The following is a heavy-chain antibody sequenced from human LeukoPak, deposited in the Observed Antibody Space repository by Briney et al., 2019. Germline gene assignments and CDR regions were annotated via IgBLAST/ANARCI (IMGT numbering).Heavy chain of an antibody. Sequence: SSETLSLTCTVSGGSISSSDYYWGWIRQSPGKGLEWIGSIYYSGSTYYNPSLKSRVTISVDTSKNQFSLKLSSVTAADTAVYYCAATPTGYTSSWYFLDYWGQGTLVTVSS. J-gene: IGHJ4*02. V-gene: IGHV4-39*07. CDR2: IYYSGST. D-gene: IGHD6-13*01. CDR3: AATPTGYTSSWYFLDY. CDR1: GGSISSSDYY.